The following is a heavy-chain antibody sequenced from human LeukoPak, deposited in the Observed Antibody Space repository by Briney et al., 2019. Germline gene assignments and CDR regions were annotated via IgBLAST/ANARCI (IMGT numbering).Heavy chain of an antibody. D-gene: IGHD3-3*01. CDR2: INPNSGGT. CDR1: GYTFTGYY. Sequence: ASVKVSCKASGYTFTGYYMHWVRQAPGQGLEWMGWINPNSGGTNYAQKFQGRVTMTRDTSISTAYMELSRLRSDDTAVYYCARDPVNDFWSGYSIYGGYYFDYWGQGTLVTVSS. V-gene: IGHV1-2*02. CDR3: ARDPVNDFWSGYSIYGGYYFDY. J-gene: IGHJ4*02.